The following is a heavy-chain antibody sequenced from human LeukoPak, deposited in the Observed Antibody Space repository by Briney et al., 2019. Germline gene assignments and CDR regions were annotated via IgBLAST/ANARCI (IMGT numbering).Heavy chain of an antibody. CDR3: AKDADTATIIYWYFDL. CDR2: ISHDGSIK. CDR1: GFTFSDYG. J-gene: IGHJ2*01. V-gene: IGHV3-30*18. D-gene: IGHD5-18*01. Sequence: PGGSLRLSCAASGFTFSDYGIHWVCQAPGKGLEWVAVISHDGSIKNYADAVKGRFTISRDNSKNTLYLQMNSLRAEDTAVYYCAKDADTATIIYWYFDLWGRGTLVTVSS.